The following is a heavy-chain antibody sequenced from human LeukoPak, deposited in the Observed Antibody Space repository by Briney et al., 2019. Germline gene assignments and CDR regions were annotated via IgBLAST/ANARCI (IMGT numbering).Heavy chain of an antibody. D-gene: IGHD2-15*01. CDR3: AGSYYVLSSWFDP. J-gene: IGHJ5*02. Sequence: PSETLSLTCAVSGGSISSSNWWSWVRQPPGKGLEWIGEIYHSGSTNYNPSLKSRVTISVDKSKNQFSLKLSSVTAADTAVYYCAGSYYVLSSWFDPWGQGTLVTVSS. CDR2: IYHSGST. CDR1: GGSISSSNW. V-gene: IGHV4-4*02.